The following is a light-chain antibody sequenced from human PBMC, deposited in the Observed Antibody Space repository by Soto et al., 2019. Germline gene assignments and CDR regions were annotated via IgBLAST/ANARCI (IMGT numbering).Light chain of an antibody. J-gene: IGKJ1*01. Sequence: EIVMTQSPATLSVSPGERATLSCRASQSVSSNLAWYQQKPGQAPRLLIYGASTRATGTPARFSGSGSGTEFTLTISSLQSEDFAVYYCQQYNSWPRTFGQGTKVEIK. CDR1: QSVSSN. V-gene: IGKV3-15*01. CDR2: GAS. CDR3: QQYNSWPRT.